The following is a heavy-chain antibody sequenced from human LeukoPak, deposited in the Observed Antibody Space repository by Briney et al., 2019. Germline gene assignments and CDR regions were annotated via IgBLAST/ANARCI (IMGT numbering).Heavy chain of an antibody. D-gene: IGHD5-12*01. Sequence: ASVKVSCKASGYTFSDYYMHWVRQAPGQGLEWMGWINPNSGATGYAQKFQGRVTMTRDTSISTADMELNSLRSDDTAMYYCSRGSALKRAYSGYDPPFHYWGQGTLVAVSS. J-gene: IGHJ4*02. CDR3: SRGSALKRAYSGYDPPFHY. V-gene: IGHV1-2*02. CDR2: INPNSGAT. CDR1: GYTFSDYY.